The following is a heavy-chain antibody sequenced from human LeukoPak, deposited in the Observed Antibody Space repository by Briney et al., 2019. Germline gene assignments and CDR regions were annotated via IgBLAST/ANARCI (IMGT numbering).Heavy chain of an antibody. Sequence: GGSLRLSCAASGFTFSSYWMSWVRQAPGKGLEWVANIKQDGSEKYYVDSVKGRFTISRDNAKNSLYLQMNSLRAEDTAVYYCAREASDSSGPAVDYWGQGTLVIVSS. CDR3: AREASDSSGPAVDY. V-gene: IGHV3-7*01. J-gene: IGHJ4*02. CDR2: IKQDGSEK. CDR1: GFTFSSYW. D-gene: IGHD3-22*01.